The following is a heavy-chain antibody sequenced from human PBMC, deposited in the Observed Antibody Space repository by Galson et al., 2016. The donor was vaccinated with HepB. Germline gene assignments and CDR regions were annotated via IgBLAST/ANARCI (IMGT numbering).Heavy chain of an antibody. CDR2: IKSKIDGGTA. J-gene: IGHJ4*02. V-gene: IGHV3-15*01. CDR3: TTVLSTASMSGWYDWGFDS. D-gene: IGHD6-19*01. CDR1: GFTFKNYV. Sequence: SLRLSCATSGFTFKNYVMRWVRQAPGKGLEWVGRIKSKIDGGTADYAAPVKGRFTISGDDSKNTLYLQMTSLKTEDTAVYYCTTVLSTASMSGWYDWGFDSWGQGTLVTVSS.